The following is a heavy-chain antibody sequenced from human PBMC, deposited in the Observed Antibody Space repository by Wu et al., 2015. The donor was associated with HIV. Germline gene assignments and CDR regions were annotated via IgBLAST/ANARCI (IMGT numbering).Heavy chain of an antibody. Sequence: QVQLVQSGAEVKKPGASVKLSCKASGYTFINSYIHWVRQAPGQGLEWMGIINPSGGSTDYIQRFQGRVTMTRDTSTSTVYMKLSSLTSEDTAVYFCARGPDFDYWGQGTLVIVSS. J-gene: IGHJ4*02. CDR3: ARGPDFDY. V-gene: IGHV1-46*01. CDR1: GYTFINSY. CDR2: INPSGGST.